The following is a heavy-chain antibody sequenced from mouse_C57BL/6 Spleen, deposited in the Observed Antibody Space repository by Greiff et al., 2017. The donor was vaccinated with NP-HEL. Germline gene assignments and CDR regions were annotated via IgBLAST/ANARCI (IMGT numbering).Heavy chain of an antibody. Sequence: EVQLQQSGPVLVKPGASVKMSCKASGYTFTDYYMNWVKQSHGKSLEWIGVINPYNGGTSYNQKFKGKATLTVDKSSSTAYMELNSLTSEDSAVYYCARMGNFPFDYWGQGTTLTVSS. CDR3: ARMGNFPFDY. J-gene: IGHJ2*01. CDR1: GYTFTDYY. D-gene: IGHD2-1*01. CDR2: INPYNGGT. V-gene: IGHV1-19*01.